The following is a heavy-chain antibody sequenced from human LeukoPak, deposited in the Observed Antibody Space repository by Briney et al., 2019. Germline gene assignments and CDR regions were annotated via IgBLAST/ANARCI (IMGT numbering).Heavy chain of an antibody. J-gene: IGHJ4*02. Sequence: SETLSLTCTVSGGSISSYYWGWIRQPPGKGLEWIGSIYYSGSTYYNPSLKSRVTISVDTSKNQFSLKLSSVTAADTAVYYCARRVRGSTSWYWGQGTLVTVSS. CDR2: IYYSGST. CDR3: ARRVRGSTSWY. D-gene: IGHD2-2*01. CDR1: GGSISSYY. V-gene: IGHV4-39*01.